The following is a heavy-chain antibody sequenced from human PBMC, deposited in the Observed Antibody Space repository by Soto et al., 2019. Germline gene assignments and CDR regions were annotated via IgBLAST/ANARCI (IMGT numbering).Heavy chain of an antibody. J-gene: IGHJ6*02. CDR3: ARDISGYGSRTSCYGMDV. CDR2: IYTSGST. V-gene: IGHV4-4*07. D-gene: IGHD2-2*01. Sequence: SETLSLTSTVSGGSISSYYWSWILQPAGKGLEWIGRIYTSGSTNYNPSLKSRVTMSVDTSKNQFSLKLSSVTAADTAVYYCARDISGYGSRTSCYGMDVWRQGTTVTVSS. CDR1: GGSISSYY.